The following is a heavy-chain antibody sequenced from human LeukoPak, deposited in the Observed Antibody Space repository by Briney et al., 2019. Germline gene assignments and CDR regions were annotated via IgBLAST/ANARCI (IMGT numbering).Heavy chain of an antibody. Sequence: PSETLSLTCTVSGGSITNYYWSWIRQPPGKGLEWIGYMFYTGSTNYNPSLKSRVTISLDTSKNQSSLNLYSVTAADAAVYYCARALEWRPGYYMDVWGKGTTVTVSS. CDR3: ARALEWRPGYYMDV. CDR2: MFYTGST. V-gene: IGHV4-59*01. J-gene: IGHJ6*03. D-gene: IGHD3-3*01. CDR1: GGSITNYY.